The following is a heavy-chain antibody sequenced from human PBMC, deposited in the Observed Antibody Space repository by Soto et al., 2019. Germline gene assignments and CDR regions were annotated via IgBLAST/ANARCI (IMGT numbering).Heavy chain of an antibody. V-gene: IGHV4-59*01. CDR1: GGSISSYY. CDR3: ARISSCWYGDAFDI. Sequence: QVQLQESGPGLVKPSETLSLTCTVSGGSISSYYWSWIRQPPGKGLEWIGYIYYSGSTNYNPSLKSRVTIAVDTSKNQFSLKLRSVTAADTAVYYCARISSCWYGDAFDIWGQGTMVTVSS. CDR2: IYYSGST. J-gene: IGHJ3*02. D-gene: IGHD6-13*01.